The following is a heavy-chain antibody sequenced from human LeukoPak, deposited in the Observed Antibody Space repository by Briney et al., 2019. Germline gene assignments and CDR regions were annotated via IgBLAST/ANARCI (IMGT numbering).Heavy chain of an antibody. CDR1: GFTFSSYG. J-gene: IGHJ6*03. CDR2: ISGSGGST. V-gene: IGHV3-23*01. CDR3: ARDKSVAVAGHYYYYYYMDV. D-gene: IGHD6-19*01. Sequence: GGSLRLSCAASGFTFSSYGMSWVRQAPGKGLEWVSAISGSGGSTYYADSVKGRFTISRDNSKNTLYLQMNSLRAEDTAVYYCARDKSVAVAGHYYYYYYMDVWGKGTTVTVSS.